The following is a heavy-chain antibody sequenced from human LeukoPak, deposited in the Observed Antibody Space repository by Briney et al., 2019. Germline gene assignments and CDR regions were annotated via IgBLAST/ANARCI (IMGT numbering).Heavy chain of an antibody. V-gene: IGHV1-2*02. Sequence: ASVKVSCKASGYTFTGYYIHWVRQAPGQGLEWMGWINPNSGGTSYAQKFQDRVTLTRDTSIRTAYMEPSRLTSDDTAVYYCARHPNLDYWGQGTLVFVSS. CDR1: GYTFTGYY. CDR3: ARHPNLDY. J-gene: IGHJ4*02. CDR2: INPNSGGT.